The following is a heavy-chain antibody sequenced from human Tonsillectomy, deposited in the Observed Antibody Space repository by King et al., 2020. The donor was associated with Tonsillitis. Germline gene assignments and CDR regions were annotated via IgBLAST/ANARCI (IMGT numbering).Heavy chain of an antibody. V-gene: IGHV5-51*01. CDR1: GYSFTTYW. CDR3: ARQRDSSGYYNSAFDI. Sequence: QLVQSGAEVKKPGESLKLSCKGSGYSFTTYWIGWVRQMPGKGLEWMGIIYPSDSDTRYSPSFQGQVTISADKTISTAYLQWSSLKASDTAMYYCARQRDSSGYYNSAFDIWGQGTLVTVSS. CDR2: IYPSDSDT. J-gene: IGHJ3*02. D-gene: IGHD3-22*01.